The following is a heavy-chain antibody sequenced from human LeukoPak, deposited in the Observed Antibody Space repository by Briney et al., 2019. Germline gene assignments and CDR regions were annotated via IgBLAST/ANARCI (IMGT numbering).Heavy chain of an antibody. CDR2: IRSKANSYAT. CDR1: GFTFSGSA. Sequence: GGSLRLSCAASGFTFSGSAMHWVRQASGKGLEWVGRIRSKANSYATAYAASVKGRFTISRGDSKNTTYLQMNSLKTEDTAVYYCTSRPLLSYYGSGRTRSDYWGQGTLVTVSS. CDR3: TSRPLLSYYGSGRTRSDY. V-gene: IGHV3-73*01. D-gene: IGHD3-10*01. J-gene: IGHJ4*02.